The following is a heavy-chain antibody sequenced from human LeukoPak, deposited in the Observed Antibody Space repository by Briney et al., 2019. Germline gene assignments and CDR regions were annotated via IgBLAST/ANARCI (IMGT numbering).Heavy chain of an antibody. V-gene: IGHV3-7*05. J-gene: IGHJ4*02. CDR1: GFTFSNYW. Sequence: SGGSLRLSCAASGFTFSNYWMSWVHQAPGKGLEWVANIKQDGSEEYYVDSVKGRFTIYRDNAKKSLYLQMTSLRAEDTAVYYCARGESWAFDYWGQGTLVTVSS. D-gene: IGHD1-26*01. CDR3: ARGESWAFDY. CDR2: IKQDGSEE.